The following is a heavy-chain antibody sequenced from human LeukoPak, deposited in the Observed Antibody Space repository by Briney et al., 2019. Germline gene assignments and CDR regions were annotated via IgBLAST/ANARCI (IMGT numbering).Heavy chain of an antibody. V-gene: IGHV3-21*01. CDR1: GFTFSSYS. CDR2: ISSSSSSYI. D-gene: IGHD3-22*01. Sequence: NTGGSLRLSCAASGFTFSSYSMKWVRQAPGKVLEWVSSISSSSSSYIYYADSVKGRFTISRDNAKNSLYLQMNSLRAEDTAVYYCAREEYYDSSDLIDGSIDYWGQGTLVTVSS. CDR3: AREEYYDSSDLIDGSIDY. J-gene: IGHJ4*02.